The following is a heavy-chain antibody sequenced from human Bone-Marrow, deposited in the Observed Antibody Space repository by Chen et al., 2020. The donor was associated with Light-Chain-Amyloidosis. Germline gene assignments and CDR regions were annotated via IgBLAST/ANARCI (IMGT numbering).Heavy chain of an antibody. V-gene: IGHV3-9*01. CDR1: GLTFDEYA. Sequence: EEHLVESGGGLVQPGRSLRLSCEASGLTFDEYAMHWVRQDPGKGLEWVSGISWNSGVKGYVDSVRGRFTISRDGVKNSLYLQMNSLRPEDTALYYCAKDKGGSMGFGMDVWGQGTTVIVSS. J-gene: IGHJ6*02. D-gene: IGHD3-10*01. CDR3: AKDKGGSMGFGMDV. CDR2: ISWNSGVK.